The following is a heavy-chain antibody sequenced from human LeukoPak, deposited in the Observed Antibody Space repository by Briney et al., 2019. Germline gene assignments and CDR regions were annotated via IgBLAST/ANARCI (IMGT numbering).Heavy chain of an antibody. V-gene: IGHV4-34*01. D-gene: IGHD3-16*01. CDR2: INHSGST. CDR1: GESFSGYY. CDR3: ARVIWGSSSRFDY. J-gene: IGHJ4*02. Sequence: SETLSLTCAVYGESFSGYYWSWIRQPPGKGLEWIGEINHSGSTNYNPSLKSRVTISVDTSKNQFSLKLSSVTAADTAVYYCARVIWGSSSRFDYWGQGTLVTVSS.